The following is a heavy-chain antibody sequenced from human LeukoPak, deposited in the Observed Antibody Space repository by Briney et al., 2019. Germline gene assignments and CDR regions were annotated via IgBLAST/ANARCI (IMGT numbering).Heavy chain of an antibody. CDR3: AKDGAVGWSGMDV. V-gene: IGHV3-53*05. CDR1: GFTVSSNY. D-gene: IGHD3-3*01. Sequence: GGSLRLSCAASGFTVSSNYMSWVRQAPGKGLEWVSVIYSGGSTYYADSVKGRFTISRDNSKNTLYLQMNSLRAEDTAVYYCAKDGAVGWSGMDVWGQGTTVTVSS. CDR2: IYSGGST. J-gene: IGHJ6*02.